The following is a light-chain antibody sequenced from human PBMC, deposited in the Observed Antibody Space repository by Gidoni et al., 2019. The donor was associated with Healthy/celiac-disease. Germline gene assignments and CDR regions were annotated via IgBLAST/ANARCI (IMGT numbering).Light chain of an antibody. CDR2: DAS. J-gene: IGKJ5*01. Sequence: EIVLTQSPATLSPGERATLSCRASQSVSSYLAWYQQKPGQAPRLLIYDASNRATGIPASFSGSGSGTDFTLTISSLEPEDFAVYYCQQRSNWPLTFXQXTRLEIK. CDR1: QSVSSY. CDR3: QQRSNWPLT. V-gene: IGKV3-11*01.